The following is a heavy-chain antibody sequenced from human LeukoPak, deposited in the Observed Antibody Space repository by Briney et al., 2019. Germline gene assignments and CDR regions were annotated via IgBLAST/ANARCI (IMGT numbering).Heavy chain of an antibody. CDR2: IYYSGSA. D-gene: IGHD3-22*01. CDR1: GGSISSGDYY. J-gene: IGHJ4*02. Sequence: SETLSLTCTVSGGSISSGDYYWSWIRQPPGKGLEWIGYIYYSGSANYNPSLKSRVTISIDTSKNQFSLKLSSVTAADTAVYYCARGGYYDSSGYYPGYYFDYWGQGTLVTVSS. V-gene: IGHV4-61*08. CDR3: ARGGYYDSSGYYPGYYFDY.